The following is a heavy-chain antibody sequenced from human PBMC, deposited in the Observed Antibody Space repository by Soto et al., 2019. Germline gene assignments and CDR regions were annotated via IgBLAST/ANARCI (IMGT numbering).Heavy chain of an antibody. CDR2: IYYSGST. CDR3: ARSDGRY. J-gene: IGHJ4*02. Sequence: SETLSLTCAVSGGSISSSSYSWGWVRQPPGKGLEWIGYIYYSGSTNYNPSLKSRVTISVDTSKNQFSLKLSSVTAADTAVYYCARSDGRYWGQGTLVTVAS. CDR1: GGSISSSSYS. V-gene: IGHV4-61*05.